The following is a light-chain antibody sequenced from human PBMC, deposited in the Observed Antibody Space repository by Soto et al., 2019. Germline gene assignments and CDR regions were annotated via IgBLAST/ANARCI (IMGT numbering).Light chain of an antibody. Sequence: QSVLTQPASVSGSPGQSIAISCSGSTSAVGGYNYVSWYQQYPGKAPKLILYGVSDRPSGVSDRISGSKSGNTASLIISGLQSEDEAHYYCRSYTASTSLFGRRTTLTVL. CDR3: RSYTASTSL. V-gene: IGLV2-14*03. CDR1: TSAVGGYNY. CDR2: GVS. J-gene: IGLJ2*01.